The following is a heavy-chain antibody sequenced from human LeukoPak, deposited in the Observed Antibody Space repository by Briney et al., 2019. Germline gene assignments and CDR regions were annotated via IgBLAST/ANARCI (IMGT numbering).Heavy chain of an antibody. J-gene: IGHJ4*02. CDR3: ARSSVGARRRIDY. CDR1: GYTFTSYD. Sequence: WASVKVSRKASGYTFTSYDINWVRQATGQGLEWMGWMNPNSGNTGYAQKFQGRVTMTRSTSINTAYMELNSLTSEDTAVYYCARSSVGARRRIDYWGQGTLVTVSS. D-gene: IGHD1-26*01. CDR2: MNPNSGNT. V-gene: IGHV1-8*01.